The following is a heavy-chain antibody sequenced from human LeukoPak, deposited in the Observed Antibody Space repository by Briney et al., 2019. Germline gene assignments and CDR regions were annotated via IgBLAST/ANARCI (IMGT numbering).Heavy chain of an antibody. J-gene: IGHJ4*02. V-gene: IGHV3-48*02. CDR1: GFTFSSYS. Sequence: PGRSLRLSCAASGFTFSSYSMNWVRQAPGKGLEWVSYISSSSSTIYYADSVKGRFTISRDNAKNSLYLQMNSLRDEDTAVYYCAREYCSSASCYLYYFDYWGQGTLVTVSS. CDR3: AREYCSSASCYLYYFDY. D-gene: IGHD2-2*01. CDR2: ISSSSSTI.